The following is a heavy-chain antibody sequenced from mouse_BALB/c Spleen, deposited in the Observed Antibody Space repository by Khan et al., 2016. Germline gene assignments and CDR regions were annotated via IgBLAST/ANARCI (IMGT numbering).Heavy chain of an antibody. CDR2: IYPGDGDT. CDR3: ARSRDYEFDN. V-gene: IGHV1-80*01. D-gene: IGHD2-4*01. CDR1: GYAFSSYW. Sequence: QVQLQQPGAELVRPGSSVKISCKASGYAFSSYWMNWVKQRPGQGLEWIGQIYPGDGDTNYNGKFKGKATLTADKSSSTAYMQLSSLTYADSAVYVCARSRDYEFDNWGEGTTLTVSS. J-gene: IGHJ2*01.